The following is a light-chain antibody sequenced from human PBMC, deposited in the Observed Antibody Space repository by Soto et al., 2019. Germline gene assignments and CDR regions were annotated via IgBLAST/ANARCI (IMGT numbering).Light chain of an antibody. CDR2: DVT. V-gene: IGLV2-14*01. Sequence: QSALTQPASVSGSPGQSITISCTRTSSDVGGYNYVSWYQQHPGKAPKLMIYDVTNRPSGVSNRFSGYKSVNTASLTISGLHAEDEADYYCSSYTSSSTPLVFGGGTKLTVL. CDR1: SSDVGGYNY. J-gene: IGLJ3*02. CDR3: SSYTSSSTPLV.